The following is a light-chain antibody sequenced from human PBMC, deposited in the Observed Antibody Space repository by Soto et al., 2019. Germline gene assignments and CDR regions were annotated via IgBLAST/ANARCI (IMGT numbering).Light chain of an antibody. V-gene: IGKV3-11*01. Sequence: EIVLTQAPVTLSLSPGEGATLSCKASQNINTNLGWYQQKPGQAPRLLIYDTSNRATGIPARFSGSGSGTDFTLTITRLEPEDSAVYFCQQYTGPPTTFGQGTRLEIK. CDR1: QNINTN. J-gene: IGKJ5*01. CDR3: QQYTGPPTT. CDR2: DTS.